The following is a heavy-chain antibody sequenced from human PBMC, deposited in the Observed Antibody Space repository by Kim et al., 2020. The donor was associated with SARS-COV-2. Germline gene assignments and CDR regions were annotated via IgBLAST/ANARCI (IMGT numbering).Heavy chain of an antibody. Sequence: SVKVSCKASGGTFSSYAISWVRQAPGQGLEWMGGILPIFGTANYAQKFQGRVTITADESTSTAYMELSSLRSEDTAVYYCATTRGVLLWFGELGAGNWFDPWGQGTLVTVSS. D-gene: IGHD3-10*01. V-gene: IGHV1-69*13. J-gene: IGHJ5*02. CDR2: ILPIFGTA. CDR1: GGTFSSYA. CDR3: ATTRGVLLWFGELGAGNWFDP.